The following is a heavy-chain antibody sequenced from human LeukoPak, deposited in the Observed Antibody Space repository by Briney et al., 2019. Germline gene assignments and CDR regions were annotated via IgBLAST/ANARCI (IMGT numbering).Heavy chain of an antibody. CDR1: GFTFNNAW. CDR3: VRNHRHWFDP. CDR2: IRNAGDGYTT. V-gene: IGHV3-72*01. Sequence: GGSLRLSCAASGFTFNNAWMNWVRQAPGQGPELIGHIRNAGDGYTTEYAASVKGRFTVSRDDSKNSLYLQMNSLKPEDTAVYYCVRNHRHWFDPWGQGTLVTVSS. J-gene: IGHJ5*02.